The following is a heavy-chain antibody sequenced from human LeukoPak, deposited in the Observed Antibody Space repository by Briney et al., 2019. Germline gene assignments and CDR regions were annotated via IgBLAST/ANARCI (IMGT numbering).Heavy chain of an antibody. V-gene: IGHV3-7*01. CDR2: IKQDGSEK. D-gene: IGHD6-19*01. CDR3: ARDTAGCDC. J-gene: IGHJ4*02. CDR1: GFTFSNYW. Sequence: GSLILSCAASGFTFSNYWMSWVRQAPGKGLEWVANIKQDGSEKYYVDSVKGRFTISRDNAKNSLYLQMNSLRAEDTAVYYCARDTAGCDCWGQGTLVTVSS.